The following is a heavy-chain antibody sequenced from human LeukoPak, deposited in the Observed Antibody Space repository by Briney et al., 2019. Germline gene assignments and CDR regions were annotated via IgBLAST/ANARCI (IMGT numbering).Heavy chain of an antibody. CDR3: AKDFLSGYDSSGYYYDY. J-gene: IGHJ4*02. V-gene: IGHV3-9*01. CDR2: ISWNSGSI. D-gene: IGHD3-22*01. CDR1: GFTFDDYA. Sequence: GGSLRLSCAASGFTFDDYAMHWVRQAPGKGLEWVSGISWNSGSIGYADSVKGRFTISRDNAKNSLYLRMNSLRAEDTALYYCAKDFLSGYDSSGYYYDYWGQGTLVTVSS.